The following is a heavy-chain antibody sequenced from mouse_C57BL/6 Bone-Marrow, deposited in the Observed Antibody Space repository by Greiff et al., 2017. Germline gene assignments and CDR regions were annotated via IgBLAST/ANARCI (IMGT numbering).Heavy chain of an antibody. Sequence: EVKVVESVAELVRPGASVKLSCTASGFNIKNTYMHWVQQRPEQGLEWIGRIDPATGTTKYAPKFPGQATLTADTSSNTAYLHLSGLSSEDTAIYYCARWVPFLYYYAVDYWGQGTSVTVSS. J-gene: IGHJ4*01. V-gene: IGHV14-3*01. D-gene: IGHD5-1*01. CDR1: GFNIKNTY. CDR3: ARWVPFLYYYAVDY. CDR2: IDPATGTT.